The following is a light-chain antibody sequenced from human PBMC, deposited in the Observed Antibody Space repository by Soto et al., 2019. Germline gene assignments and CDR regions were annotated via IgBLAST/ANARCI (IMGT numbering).Light chain of an antibody. CDR1: SSDIAGFNY. V-gene: IGLV2-14*01. Sequence: QSVLAQPASVSGSPGQSITISRTGSSSDIAGFNYVSWYQQYPGKAPKLLIYQVTTRASGVSHRYSGSKLGDTASLTISGLQPEDEAEYYCNSYSSSTFYVFGTGTKVTVL. CDR2: QVT. CDR3: NSYSSSTFYV. J-gene: IGLJ1*01.